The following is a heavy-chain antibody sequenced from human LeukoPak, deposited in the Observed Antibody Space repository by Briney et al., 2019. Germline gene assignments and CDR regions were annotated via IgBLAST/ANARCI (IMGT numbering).Heavy chain of an antibody. V-gene: IGHV3-53*01. CDR2: IYSGGNT. CDR1: GFTFRNAW. D-gene: IGHD7-27*01. J-gene: IGHJ4*02. Sequence: GGSLRLSCAASGFTFRNAWMNWVRQAPGRGLEWLSVIYSGGNTYYADSVKGRFTISRDNSKNTLYLQMNSLRAEDTAVYYCARESTTDGDFWGQGTLVTVSS. CDR3: ARESTTDGDF.